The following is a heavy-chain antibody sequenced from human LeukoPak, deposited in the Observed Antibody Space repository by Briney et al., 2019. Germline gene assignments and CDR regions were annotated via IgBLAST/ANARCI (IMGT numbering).Heavy chain of an antibody. Sequence: SETLSLTCAVYGGSFSSYYWSWIRQPPGQGLEWIGDINHSGSTTYNPSLKSRVTISLDTSKNQISLKLSSVTAAATAVYYCARGRGRGVLITTSRRSFWFDSWGQGTLVTVSS. CDR3: ARGRGRGVLITTSRRSFWFDS. CDR1: GGSFSSYY. D-gene: IGHD3-22*01. CDR2: INHSGST. V-gene: IGHV4-34*01. J-gene: IGHJ5*01.